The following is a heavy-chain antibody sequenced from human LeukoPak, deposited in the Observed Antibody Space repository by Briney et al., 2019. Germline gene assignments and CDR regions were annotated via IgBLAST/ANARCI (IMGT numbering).Heavy chain of an antibody. D-gene: IGHD6-13*01. J-gene: IGHJ4*02. CDR3: AKNSQSYSSSWDDY. Sequence: GGSLRLSCAASGFTFSSYAMSWVRQAPGKGLEWVSAISGSGGSTYYADSVKGRFTISRDNSKNTLNLQMNSLRAEDTAVYYCAKNSQSYSSSWDDYWGQGTLVTVSS. CDR2: ISGSGGST. CDR1: GFTFSSYA. V-gene: IGHV3-23*01.